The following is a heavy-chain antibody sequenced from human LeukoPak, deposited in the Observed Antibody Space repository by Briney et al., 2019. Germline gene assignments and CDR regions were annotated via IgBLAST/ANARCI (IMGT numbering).Heavy chain of an antibody. CDR3: ARDRDYYGSGSSYFDY. CDR1: GFTVSSNY. V-gene: IGHV3-53*01. J-gene: IGHJ4*02. Sequence: GGSLRLSCAASGFTVSSNYMSWVRQAPGKGLEWVSVIYSGGSTYYADSVKGRFTISRDNSKNTLYLQMNSLRAEDTAVYYCARDRDYYGSGSSYFDYWGQGTLVTVSS. D-gene: IGHD3-10*01. CDR2: IYSGGST.